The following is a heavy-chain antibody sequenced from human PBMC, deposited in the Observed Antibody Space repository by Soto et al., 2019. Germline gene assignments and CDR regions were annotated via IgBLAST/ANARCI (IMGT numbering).Heavy chain of an antibody. CDR3: ARTAYCFSTSCYAVVADC. J-gene: IGHJ4*02. D-gene: IGHD2-2*01. Sequence: QVQLVQSGAEVKKPGASVKVSCKASGYTFTSYGISWVRQAPGQCLECMGWISAYNGNTNYAQKLQGRATMTTDTSTSTAYMELRSLSSDATAVYYCARTAYCFSTSCYAVVADCWGQRTLVIVS. CDR2: ISAYNGNT. V-gene: IGHV1-18*01. CDR1: GYTFTSYG.